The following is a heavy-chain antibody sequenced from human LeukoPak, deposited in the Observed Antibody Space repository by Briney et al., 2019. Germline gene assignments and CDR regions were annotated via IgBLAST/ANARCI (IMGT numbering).Heavy chain of an antibody. D-gene: IGHD6-19*01. CDR1: GGSISSYY. CDR2: IYYSGST. J-gene: IGHJ4*02. Sequence: SETLSLTCTVSGGSISSYYWSWIRQPPGKGLEWIGYIYYSGSTNYNPSLKSRVTISVDTSKNQFSLKLSSVTAADTAVYYCARRGAVAGDYWGQGTLVTVSS. V-gene: IGHV4-59*01. CDR3: ARRGAVAGDY.